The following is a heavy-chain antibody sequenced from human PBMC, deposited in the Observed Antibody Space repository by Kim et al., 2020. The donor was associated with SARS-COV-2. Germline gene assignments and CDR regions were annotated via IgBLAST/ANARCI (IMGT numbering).Heavy chain of an antibody. D-gene: IGHD2-21*02. Sequence: SETLSLTCAVYGGSFSGYYWSWIRQPPGKGLEWIGEINHSGSTNYNPSLKSRVTISVDTSKNQFSLKLSSVTAADTTVYYCARGGRPGPVRVVTAIPFD. CDR1: GGSFSGYY. CDR2: INHSGST. CDR3: ARGGRPGPVRVVTAIPFD. J-gene: IGHJ4*01. V-gene: IGHV4-34*01.